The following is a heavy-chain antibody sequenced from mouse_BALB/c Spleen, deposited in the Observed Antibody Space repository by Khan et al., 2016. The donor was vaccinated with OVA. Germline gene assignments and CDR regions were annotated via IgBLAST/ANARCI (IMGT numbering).Heavy chain of an antibody. CDR2: IYYSGSI. D-gene: IGHD2-1*01. CDR3: ARDGNYMDY. CDR1: GDSITSGY. J-gene: IGHJ4*01. V-gene: IGHV3-1*02. Sequence: EVQLQESGPTLVKPSQTLSLTCSVTGDSITSGYWNWIRQFPGNKLEWMGYIYYSGSINHNPSLKSRISITRDTSKNQFFLQLNSVTTEDTATYYCARDGNYMDYWGQGTSVTVSS.